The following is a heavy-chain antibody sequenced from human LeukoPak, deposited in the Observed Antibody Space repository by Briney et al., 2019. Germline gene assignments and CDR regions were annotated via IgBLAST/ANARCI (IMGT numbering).Heavy chain of an antibody. D-gene: IGHD2/OR15-2a*01. J-gene: IGHJ6*02. CDR2: ISAYNGNT. V-gene: IGHV1-18*01. Sequence: ASVKVSCKASGYTFTSYGISWVRQAPGQGLEWMGWISAYNGNTNYAQKLQGRVTMTTDTSTSTAYMELSSLRSDDTAVYYCATDPALLGYCKSVTCPVTYGMDVWGQGTTVTVSS. CDR3: ATDPALLGYCKSVTCPVTYGMDV. CDR1: GYTFTSYG.